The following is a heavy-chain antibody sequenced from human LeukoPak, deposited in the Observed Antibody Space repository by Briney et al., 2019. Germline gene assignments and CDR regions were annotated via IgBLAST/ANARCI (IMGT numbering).Heavy chain of an antibody. CDR3: ARDPLGYDSSGYYDY. V-gene: IGHV3-74*01. J-gene: IGHJ4*02. D-gene: IGHD3-22*01. CDR1: GFTFSSYW. Sequence: GGSLRLSCAASGFTFSSYWMHWVRQAPGKGLVWVSRINSDGSSTNYADSVKGRFTISRDNAKNTLYLQMNSLRAEDTAVYYCARDPLGYDSSGYYDYRGQGTLVTVSS. CDR2: INSDGSST.